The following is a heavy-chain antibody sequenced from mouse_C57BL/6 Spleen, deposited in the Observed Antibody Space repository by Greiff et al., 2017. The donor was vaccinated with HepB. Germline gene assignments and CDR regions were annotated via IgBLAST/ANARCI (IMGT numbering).Heavy chain of an antibody. J-gene: IGHJ3*01. Sequence: EVMLVESGPELVKPGASVKMSCKASGYTFTDYNMHWVKQSHGKSLEWIGYINPNNGGTSYDQKFKGKATLTVNKSSSTAYMELRSLTSEDSAVYYCARWSNYVCAYGGQGTLVTVSA. CDR3: ARWSNYVCAY. V-gene: IGHV1-22*01. CDR2: INPNNGGT. CDR1: GYTFTDYN. D-gene: IGHD2-5*01.